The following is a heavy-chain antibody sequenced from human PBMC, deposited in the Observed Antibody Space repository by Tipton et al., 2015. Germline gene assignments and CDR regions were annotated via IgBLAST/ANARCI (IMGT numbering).Heavy chain of an antibody. CDR3: ARGGLNGFQV. V-gene: IGHV4-30-2*01. J-gene: IGHJ1*01. D-gene: IGHD2-8*01. Sequence: TLSLTCTVSGGSFSSGVHSWNWVRQPPGKGLEWLGNIYDSGSTSYNQSLKSRVTTSVNRSRRQYFLRPPSVTAADSAVYFCARGGLNGFQVWGQGTPVTVSS. CDR2: IYDSGST. CDR1: GGSFSSGVHS.